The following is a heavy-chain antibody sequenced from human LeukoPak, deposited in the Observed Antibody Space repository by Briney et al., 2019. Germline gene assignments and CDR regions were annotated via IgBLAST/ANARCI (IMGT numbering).Heavy chain of an antibody. V-gene: IGHV3-9*01. D-gene: IGHD4-17*01. CDR3: AKAEDTTVMPYWYFDL. CDR1: GFTFDDYA. J-gene: IGHJ2*01. CDR2: IGWNIGSI. Sequence: GGSLRLSCAASGFTFDDYAMHWVRQAPGKGLEWVAGIGWNIGSIGYADSVKGRFTISRDNAKKSLYLQMNSLRAEDTAVYYCAKAEDTTVMPYWYFDLWGRGTLVIVSS.